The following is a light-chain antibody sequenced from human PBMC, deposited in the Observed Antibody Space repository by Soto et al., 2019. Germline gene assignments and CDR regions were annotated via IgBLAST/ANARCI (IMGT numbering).Light chain of an antibody. CDR2: GTS. Sequence: AILVTQSPSSLSASVADRVTITCRASQGIGTELGWYQQRPGKAPRLLIYGTSTLQHGVPSRFSGSGSDTDFTFIISSLQPEDFATYYCLQDSTYPRTFGQGTKVEIK. J-gene: IGKJ1*01. CDR1: QGIGTE. V-gene: IGKV1-6*01. CDR3: LQDSTYPRT.